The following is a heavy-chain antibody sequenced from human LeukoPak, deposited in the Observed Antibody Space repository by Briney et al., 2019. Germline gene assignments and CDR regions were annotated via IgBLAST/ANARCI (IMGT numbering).Heavy chain of an antibody. V-gene: IGHV3-48*03. CDR1: GFTFSSYE. CDR3: ARVVGLGAFDI. J-gene: IGHJ3*02. D-gene: IGHD3-10*01. CDR2: ISSSGSTI. Sequence: GGSLRLSCAASGFTFSSYEMNWARQAPGKGLEWVSYISSSGSTIYYADSVKGRFTISRDNAKNSLYLQMNSLRAEDTAVYYCARVVGLGAFDIWGQGTMVTVPS.